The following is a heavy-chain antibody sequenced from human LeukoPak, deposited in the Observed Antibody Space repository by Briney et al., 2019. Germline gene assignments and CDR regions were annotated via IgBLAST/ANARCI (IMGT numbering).Heavy chain of an antibody. D-gene: IGHD3-10*01. CDR3: ARASGSSAVPFDY. V-gene: IGHV1-2*02. CDR2: INPNSGGT. CDR1: GYTFTGYY. J-gene: IGHJ4*02. Sequence: ATVKVSCKASGYTFTGYYMHWVRQAPGQGLEWMGWINPNSGGTNYAQKFQGRVTMTRDTSTSTLYMELSSLTSEDTAVYYCARASGSSAVPFDYWGQGTLVTVSS.